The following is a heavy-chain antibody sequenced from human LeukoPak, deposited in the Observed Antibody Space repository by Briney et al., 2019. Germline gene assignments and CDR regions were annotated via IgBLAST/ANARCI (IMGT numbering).Heavy chain of an antibody. V-gene: IGHV3-23*01. CDR2: ISGSSGTT. CDR3: AGVWGPSSAWPWAFEY. D-gene: IGHD6-13*01. J-gene: IGHJ4*02. CDR1: GFTFSSYA. Sequence: PGGSLRLSCAASGFTFSSYAMSWVRQTPGKGPEWVPAISGSSGTTYYADSVKGRFTISRDNSKNTLYLQMSGLRPEDTALYYCAGVWGPSSAWPWAFEYWGQGTLVTVSS.